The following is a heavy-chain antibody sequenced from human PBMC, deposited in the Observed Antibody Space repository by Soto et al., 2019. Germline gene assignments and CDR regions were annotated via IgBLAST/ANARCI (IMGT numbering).Heavy chain of an antibody. J-gene: IGHJ4*02. CDR3: GVYYDFWSGPFDY. CDR1: GGTFSSYT. D-gene: IGHD3-3*01. V-gene: IGHV1-69*02. CDR2: IIPILGIA. Sequence: SVQVSCKASGGTFSSYTISWVRQAPGQGLEWMGRIIPILGIANYAQKFQGRVTITADKSTSTAYMELSSLRSEDTAVYYCGVYYDFWSGPFDYWGQGTLVTVSS.